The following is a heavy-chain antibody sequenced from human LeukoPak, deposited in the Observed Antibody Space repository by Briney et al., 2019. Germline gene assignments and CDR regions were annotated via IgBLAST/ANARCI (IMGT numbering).Heavy chain of an antibody. V-gene: IGHV3-21*01. CDR1: GFTFSSYA. Sequence: GGSLKLSCAASGFTFSSYAMHWVRQAPGKGLEWVSSISSSSSYIYYADSVKGRFTISRDNAKNSLYLQMNSLRAEDTAVYYCARLHPYDSSGYTYYYYYYMDVWGKGTTVTVSS. CDR3: ARLHPYDSSGYTYYYYYYMDV. D-gene: IGHD3-22*01. CDR2: ISSSSSYI. J-gene: IGHJ6*03.